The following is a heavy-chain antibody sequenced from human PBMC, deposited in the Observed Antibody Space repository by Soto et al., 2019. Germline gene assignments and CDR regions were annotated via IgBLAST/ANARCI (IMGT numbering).Heavy chain of an antibody. Sequence: GGSLRLSCAASGFTFSSYAMSWVRQAPGKGLEWVSAISGSGGSTYYADSVKGRFTISRDNSKNTLYLQMNSLRAEDTAVYYCANQGRWLQLFAAFDIWGQATMVTVSS. D-gene: IGHD5-12*01. J-gene: IGHJ3*02. CDR3: ANQGRWLQLFAAFDI. CDR1: GFTFSSYA. V-gene: IGHV3-23*01. CDR2: ISGSGGST.